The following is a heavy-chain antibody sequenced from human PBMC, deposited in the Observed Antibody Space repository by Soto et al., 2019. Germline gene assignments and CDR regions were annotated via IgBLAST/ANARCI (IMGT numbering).Heavy chain of an antibody. CDR3: ARALHIGVVTALVY. CDR1: GGTFSSYA. V-gene: IGHV1-69*06. Sequence: SVKVSFKSSGGTFSSYAITWVRQAPGQGLEWMGGINPIFGTANYALKFQGRVIITADKSTSTSYMDLSRLRSEDTAVYYCARALHIGVVTALVYWGQGTQVTVSS. D-gene: IGHD2-21*02. CDR2: INPIFGTA. J-gene: IGHJ4*02.